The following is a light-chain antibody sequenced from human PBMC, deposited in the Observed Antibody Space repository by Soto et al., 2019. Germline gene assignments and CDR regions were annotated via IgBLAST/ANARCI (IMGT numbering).Light chain of an antibody. CDR2: KAS. CDR3: QQYNSSPLT. V-gene: IGKV1-5*03. J-gene: IGKJ1*01. Sequence: DIQMTQSPSTLSASVGDRVTITCRASQSISSWLAWYQQKPGKAPKLLIYKASSLESGVPSRFSGSGSGTEFTITISSLQPDDFATYYCQQYNSSPLTFGQGTKVEIK. CDR1: QSISSW.